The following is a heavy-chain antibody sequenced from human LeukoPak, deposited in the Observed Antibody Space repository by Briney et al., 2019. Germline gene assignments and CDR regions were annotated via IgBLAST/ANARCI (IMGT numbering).Heavy chain of an antibody. CDR2: IKNKAKSYTT. J-gene: IGHJ6*02. Sequence: GGSLRLSCAASGFTFSAHYMDWVRQAPGKGLVWVGRIKNKAKSYTTEYAASVDGRFTISRDDSKNSLYLQMNSLKTEDTALYYCTRDGGYGMDVWGQGTTVTVSS. V-gene: IGHV3-72*01. D-gene: IGHD3-16*01. CDR3: TRDGGYGMDV. CDR1: GFTFSAHY.